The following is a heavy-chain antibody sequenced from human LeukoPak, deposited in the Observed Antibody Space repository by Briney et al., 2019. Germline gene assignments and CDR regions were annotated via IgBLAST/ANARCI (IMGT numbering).Heavy chain of an antibody. D-gene: IGHD6-13*01. CDR3: AREGAQQLVLFGDWYFDL. CDR1: GGSISSYY. V-gene: IGHV4-4*07. CDR2: IYSGGST. J-gene: IGHJ2*01. Sequence: SETLSLTCTVSGGSISSYYWSWIRQPAGKGLEWIGRIYSGGSTDYNPSLKSRVTISVDTSKNQFSLKLSSVTAADTAVYYCAREGAQQLVLFGDWYFDLWGRGTLVTVSS.